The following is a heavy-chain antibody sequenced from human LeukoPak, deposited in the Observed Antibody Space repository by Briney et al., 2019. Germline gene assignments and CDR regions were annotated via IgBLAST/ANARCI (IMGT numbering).Heavy chain of an antibody. CDR1: GYTFSSNA. V-gene: IGHV7-4-1*02. Sequence: ASVKVSCKASGYTFSSNAINWVRQAPGQGFEWMGWIDTNTGNPTYAQGFTGQFVFSLDTSVSTAYLQISSLKAEDTAEYFCARGYDSSGYFSDWGQGTLVTVSS. CDR2: IDTNTGNP. J-gene: IGHJ4*02. CDR3: ARGYDSSGYFSD. D-gene: IGHD3-22*01.